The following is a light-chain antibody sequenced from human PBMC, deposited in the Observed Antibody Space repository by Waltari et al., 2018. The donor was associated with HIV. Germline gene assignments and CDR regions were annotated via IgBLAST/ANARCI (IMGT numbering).Light chain of an antibody. CDR3: QQRSNWPPIT. V-gene: IGKV3-11*01. Sequence: DIVLTQSPATLSLSPGERATLSCRASPSVSSYLAWYQQKPGQAPRLLIYDASNRATGIPARFSGSGSGTDFTLTISSLEPEDFAVYYCQQRSNWPPITFGQGTRLEIK. CDR2: DAS. CDR1: PSVSSY. J-gene: IGKJ5*01.